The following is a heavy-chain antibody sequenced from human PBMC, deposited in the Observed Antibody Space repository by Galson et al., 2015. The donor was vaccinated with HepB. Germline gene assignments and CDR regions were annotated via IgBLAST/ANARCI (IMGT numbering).Heavy chain of an antibody. J-gene: IGHJ4*02. CDR1: GGSISSSSYY. Sequence: ETLSLTCTVSGGSISSSSYYWGWIRQPPGKGLEWIGSIYYSGSTYYNLSLKSRVTISVDTSKNQFSLKLSSVTAADTAVYYCARHTRLAAAGQPFDYWGQGTLVTVSS. D-gene: IGHD6-13*01. CDR3: ARHTRLAAAGQPFDY. CDR2: IYYSGST. V-gene: IGHV4-39*01.